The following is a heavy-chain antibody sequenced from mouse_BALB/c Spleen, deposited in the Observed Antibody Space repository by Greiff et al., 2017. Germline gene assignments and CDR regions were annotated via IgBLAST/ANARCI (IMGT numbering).Heavy chain of an antibody. CDR3: ARNSYYAMDY. CDR1: GYSITSDYA. Sequence: EVKLMESGPGLVKPSQSLSLTCTVTGYSITSDYAWNWIRQFPGNKLEWMGYISYSGSTSYNPSLKSRISITRDTSKNQFFLQLNSVTTEDTATYYCARNSYYAMDYWGQGTSVTVSS. J-gene: IGHJ4*01. CDR2: ISYSGST. V-gene: IGHV3-2*02.